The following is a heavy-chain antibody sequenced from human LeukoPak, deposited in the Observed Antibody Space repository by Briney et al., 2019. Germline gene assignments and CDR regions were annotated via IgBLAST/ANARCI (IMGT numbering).Heavy chain of an antibody. CDR2: INHNGNS. J-gene: IGHJ5*01. V-gene: IGHV4-31*03. Sequence: SETLSLTCTVSGGSISSGVYYWRWIRQHPGRGLEWIAYINHNGNSYDNPSLRGRVSISVDTSKNQFSLKLTSVTAADTAVYFCARDGRSGYYTGWLDSWGQGTLVTVSS. D-gene: IGHD3-3*01. CDR3: ARDGRSGYYTGWLDS. CDR1: GGSISSGVYY.